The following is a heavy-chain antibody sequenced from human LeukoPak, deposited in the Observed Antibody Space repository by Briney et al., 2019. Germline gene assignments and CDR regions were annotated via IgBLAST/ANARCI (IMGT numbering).Heavy chain of an antibody. D-gene: IGHD6-19*01. J-gene: IGHJ6*03. CDR1: GHTFTGYS. CDR3: ASATGVEVAGTTYYYFYYMNV. CDR2: INPDSGGT. V-gene: IGHV1-2*02. Sequence: ASVKVSCKASGHTFTGYSIQWVRQAPGQRLEWMGWINPDSGGTNYAQNFQGRVTLTRDTSNSTAYMELSRLRSDDTAVYYCASATGVEVAGTTYYYFYYMNVWGEGTTVTVSS.